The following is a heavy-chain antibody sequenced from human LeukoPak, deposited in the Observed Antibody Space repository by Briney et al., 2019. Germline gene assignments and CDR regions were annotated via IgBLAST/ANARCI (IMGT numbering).Heavy chain of an antibody. J-gene: IGHJ5*02. Sequence: PGGSLRLSCAASGLTFSIYAMSWVRQAPGKALEWVSAISGGCDTTQYADSVKGRFTISRDNSMNTLYLQMDSLRAEDTAVYFCARGYCTSTSCNNWFDPWGQGALVTVSS. CDR3: ARGYCTSTSCNNWFDP. D-gene: IGHD2-2*03. CDR1: GLTFSIYA. CDR2: ISGGCDTT. V-gene: IGHV3-23*01.